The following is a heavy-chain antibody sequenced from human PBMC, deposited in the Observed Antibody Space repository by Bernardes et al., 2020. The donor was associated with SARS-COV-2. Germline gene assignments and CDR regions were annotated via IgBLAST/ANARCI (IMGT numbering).Heavy chain of an antibody. V-gene: IGHV3-30*04. D-gene: IGHD3-22*01. CDR3: ARDGGYDSSGYLPSNF. Sequence: GGSLRLSCAASGFTFSSHPMHWVRQAPGKGLEWVAVISYDGNINYFADSVKGRFTISRDNSKNTLYLQMNSLRAEDSAVYYCARDGGYDSSGYLPSNFWGQGTLVTVSS. J-gene: IGHJ4*02. CDR2: ISYDGNIN. CDR1: GFTFSSHP.